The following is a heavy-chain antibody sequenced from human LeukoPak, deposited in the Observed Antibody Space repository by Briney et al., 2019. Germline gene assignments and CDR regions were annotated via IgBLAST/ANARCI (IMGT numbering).Heavy chain of an antibody. CDR3: ASRSGYNYGRFDY. CDR1: GFTFSNYA. Sequence: GGSLRLSCAASGFTFSNYAMSWVRQAPGKGLEWVAAITGSGEHTDYADSVKGRFTIYRDNSKNTLYLKMNSLRDEDTAVYYCASRSGYNYGRFDYWGQGTLVTVSS. CDR2: ITGSGEHT. D-gene: IGHD5-18*01. J-gene: IGHJ4*02. V-gene: IGHV3-23*01.